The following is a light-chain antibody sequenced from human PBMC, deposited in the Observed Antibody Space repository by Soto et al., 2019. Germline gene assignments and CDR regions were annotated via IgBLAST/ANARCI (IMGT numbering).Light chain of an antibody. CDR3: QQSYNTPQT. V-gene: IGKV3-15*01. CDR1: QSLSSS. Sequence: KLLTQSPGTLSMSPGERATLSCRASQSLSSSLAWYQQKPGQAPRLLIYSTSRRATGVPVRFTGSGSGTDYTLTISSLQPEDFATYYCQQSYNTPQTFGQGTKVDIK. CDR2: STS. J-gene: IGKJ1*01.